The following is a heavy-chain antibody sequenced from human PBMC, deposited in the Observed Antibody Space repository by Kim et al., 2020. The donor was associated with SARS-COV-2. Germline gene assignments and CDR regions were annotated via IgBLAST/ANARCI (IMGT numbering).Heavy chain of an antibody. CDR1: GYSFTSYD. J-gene: IGHJ4*02. CDR2: MNPNRGTT. CDR3: ARANKVISRNDY. V-gene: IGHV1-8*02. D-gene: IGHD2-21*01. Sequence: ASVKVSCKASGYSFTSYDINWVRQAPGQGLEWMGWMNPNRGTTGYAQKFQGRVTLTWDTSIRTAYMELNSLRPDDTAVYFCARANKVISRNDYWGQGTLVTVSS.